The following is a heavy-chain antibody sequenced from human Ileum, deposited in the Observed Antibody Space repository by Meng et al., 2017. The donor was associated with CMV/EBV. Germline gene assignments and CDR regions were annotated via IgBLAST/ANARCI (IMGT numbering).Heavy chain of an antibody. CDR2: IYSGGST. Sequence: GGSLRLSCAASGFTVSSNYMSWVRQAPGKGLEWVSIIYSGGSTYYADSVKGRFTISRDNSKSSLHLQMTSLRPEDSAVYFCAKEFVLGTHLDHWGQGTLVTVSS. CDR1: GFTVSSNY. CDR3: AKEFVLGTHLDH. V-gene: IGHV3-53*05. D-gene: IGHD2-21*02. J-gene: IGHJ4*02.